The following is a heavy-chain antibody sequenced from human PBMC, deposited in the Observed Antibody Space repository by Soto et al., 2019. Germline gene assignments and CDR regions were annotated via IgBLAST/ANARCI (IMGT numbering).Heavy chain of an antibody. D-gene: IGHD3-22*01. CDR2: IWYDGSNK. CDR1: VFTFSSYG. Sequence: QTGGSLRLSCAASVFTFSSYGMHWVRQAPGKGLEWVAVIWYDGSNKYYGDSVKGRFTISRDNSKNTLYLQMNSLRAEDTAVYYCARDLSRDYDSSGIPGYWGQGTLVTVSS. J-gene: IGHJ4*02. V-gene: IGHV3-33*01. CDR3: ARDLSRDYDSSGIPGY.